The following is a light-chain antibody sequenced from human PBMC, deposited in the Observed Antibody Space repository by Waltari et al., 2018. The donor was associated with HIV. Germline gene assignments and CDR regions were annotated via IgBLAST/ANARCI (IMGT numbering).Light chain of an antibody. V-gene: IGLV1-47*01. CDR1: RSTMGSHF. Sequence: QSVLTQPPSASGTPGQRVSISCSGRRSTMGSHFVFSYQEFPGSAPKLLIYKNNQLFSGVPGRFAGSKSGTAASLAISGLRSEDEAAYYCAAWDDNLVGHVVFGGGTNLTV. CDR2: KNN. CDR3: AAWDDNLVGHVV. J-gene: IGLJ2*01.